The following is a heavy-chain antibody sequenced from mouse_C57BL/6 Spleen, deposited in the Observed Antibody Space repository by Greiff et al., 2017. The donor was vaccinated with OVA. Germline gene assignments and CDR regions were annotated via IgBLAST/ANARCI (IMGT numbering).Heavy chain of an antibody. J-gene: IGHJ3*01. CDR2: INPGSGGT. CDR1: GYAFTNYL. V-gene: IGHV1-54*01. CDR3: ARGYDYDRFAY. D-gene: IGHD2-4*01. Sequence: VQLQQSGAELVRPGTSVKVSCKASGYAFTNYLIEWVKQRPGQGLEWIGVINPGSGGTNYNEKFKGKATLTADKSSSTAYMQLSSLTSEDSAVYFCARGYDYDRFAYWGQGTLVTVSA.